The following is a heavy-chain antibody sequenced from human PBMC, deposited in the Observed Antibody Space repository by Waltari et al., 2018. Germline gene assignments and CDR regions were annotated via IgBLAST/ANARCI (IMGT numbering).Heavy chain of an antibody. D-gene: IGHD1-7*01. V-gene: IGHV1-2*06. CDR3: ARDTRSVEHELNAFNI. CDR1: GYTFTTYF. CDR2: NNPGNADT. Sequence: QVQLVQSGAEVRMPGTSVRVSCKTSGYTFTTYFMHWVRQAPGQGLEWRGRNNPGNADTKYAHNFLARGTLTRASSSSTSNIELTGLTSDHTAVYYCARDTRSVEHELNAFNIWGHGTMVTVSS. J-gene: IGHJ3*02.